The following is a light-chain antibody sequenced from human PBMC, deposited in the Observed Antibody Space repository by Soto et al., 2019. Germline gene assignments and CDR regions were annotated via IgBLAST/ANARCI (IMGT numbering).Light chain of an antibody. CDR3: LQDYNYPHT. Sequence: IQMTQSPASLSASVGDRVTITCRASQGIRNYLAWYQQKPGKAHKLLIYGSSSLQSGVPSRFSGSGSGTEFTITSSRQHDDFSANYCRLQDYNYPHTFGHGTKVDI. CDR2: GSS. V-gene: IGKV1-6*01. CDR1: QGIRNY. J-gene: IGKJ3*01.